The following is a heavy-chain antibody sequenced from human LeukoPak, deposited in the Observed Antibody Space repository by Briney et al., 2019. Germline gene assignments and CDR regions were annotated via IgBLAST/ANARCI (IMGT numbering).Heavy chain of an antibody. CDR2: IVVGSGNT. J-gene: IGHJ4*02. CDR3: ARVRAGYDYGGVLDY. Sequence: GTSVKVSCKASGFTFTSSAVQWVRQARGQRLEWIGWIVVGSGNTNYAQKLQGRVTMATDTSTSTAYMELRSLRSDDTAVYYCARVRAGYDYGGVLDYWGQGTLVTVSS. CDR1: GFTFTSSA. D-gene: IGHD5-12*01. V-gene: IGHV1-58*01.